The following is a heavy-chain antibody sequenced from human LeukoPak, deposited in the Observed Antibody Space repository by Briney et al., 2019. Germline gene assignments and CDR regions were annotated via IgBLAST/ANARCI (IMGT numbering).Heavy chain of an antibody. CDR1: GFNFGGFA. V-gene: IGHV3-23*03. D-gene: IGHD4-17*01. Sequence: GGSLRLSCAASGFNFGGFAMTWVGQAPGRGLDWVSGIYSDGSGTFYSDSVKGRFTISRDNSKNILYLQMNNLRAEDTAIYYCAKDLNYGDGRWEFHTWGQGTLLTVSS. CDR2: IYSDGSGT. J-gene: IGHJ5*02. CDR3: AKDLNYGDGRWEFHT.